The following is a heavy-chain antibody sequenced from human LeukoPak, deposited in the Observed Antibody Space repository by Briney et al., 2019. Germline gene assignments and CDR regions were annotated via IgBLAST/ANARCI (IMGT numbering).Heavy chain of an antibody. J-gene: IGHJ4*02. Sequence: ASVKVSCKASGYTFTSYAISWVRQAPGQGLEWMGRIIPILGIANYAQKFQGRVTITADKSTSTAYMELSSLRSEDTAVYYCARVPTVDTAMVTTDYWGQGTLVTVSS. CDR3: ARVPTVDTAMVTTDY. CDR2: IIPILGIA. V-gene: IGHV1-69*04. D-gene: IGHD5-18*01. CDR1: GYTFTSYA.